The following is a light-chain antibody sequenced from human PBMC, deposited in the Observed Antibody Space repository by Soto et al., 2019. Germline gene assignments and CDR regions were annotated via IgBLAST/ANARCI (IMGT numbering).Light chain of an antibody. CDR3: QQYNNWPIT. Sequence: ETVMTQSPATLSVSPGERVTLSCRASEGVGSSLAWYQQKPGQAPRVLIYGASTRATGIPARFSGSGSGTEFTLTISSLQSEDFAVYYCQQYNNWPITFGQGTRLEIK. CDR2: GAS. CDR1: EGVGSS. V-gene: IGKV3-15*01. J-gene: IGKJ5*01.